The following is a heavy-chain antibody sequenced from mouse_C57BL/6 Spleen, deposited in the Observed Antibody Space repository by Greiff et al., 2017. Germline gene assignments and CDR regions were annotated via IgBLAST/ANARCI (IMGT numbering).Heavy chain of an antibody. CDR3: ARSGITTVGRFAY. D-gene: IGHD1-1*01. Sequence: VQLQQPGTELVKPGASVKLSCKASGYTFTSYWMHWVKQRPGRGLEWIGNINPSNGGTNYNEKFKSKATLTVDKSSSTAYMQLSSLTSEDSAVYFCARSGITTVGRFAYWGQGTLVTVSA. CDR2: INPSNGGT. V-gene: IGHV1-53*01. J-gene: IGHJ3*01. CDR1: GYTFTSYW.